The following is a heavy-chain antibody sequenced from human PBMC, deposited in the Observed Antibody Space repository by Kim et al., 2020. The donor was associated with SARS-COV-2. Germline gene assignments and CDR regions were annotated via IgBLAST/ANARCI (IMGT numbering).Heavy chain of an antibody. D-gene: IGHD5-12*01. V-gene: IGHV3-21*01. J-gene: IGHJ6*01. CDR1: GFTFSSYS. CDR3: ARDMGSGYSGYNYGMDV. CDR2: ISSSSSYI. Sequence: GGSLRLSCAASGFTFSSYSMNWVRQAPGKGLEWVSSISSSSSYIYYADSVKGRFTISRDNAKNSLYLQMNSLRAEDTAVYYCARDMGSGYSGYNYGMDVWGQGTTVTVSS.